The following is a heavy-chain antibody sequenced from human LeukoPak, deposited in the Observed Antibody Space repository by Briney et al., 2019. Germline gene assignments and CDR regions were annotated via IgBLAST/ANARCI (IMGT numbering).Heavy chain of an antibody. CDR2: ISYDGSNK. J-gene: IGHJ4*02. Sequence: PGGSLRLSCAASGFTFSSYAMHWVRQAPGKGLEWVAVISYDGSNKYYADSVKGRFTISRDNSKNTLYLQMNSLRAEDTAVYYCAGGSGWYFDYWGQGTLVTVSS. CDR1: GFTFSSYA. D-gene: IGHD6-19*01. V-gene: IGHV3-30*04. CDR3: AGGSGWYFDY.